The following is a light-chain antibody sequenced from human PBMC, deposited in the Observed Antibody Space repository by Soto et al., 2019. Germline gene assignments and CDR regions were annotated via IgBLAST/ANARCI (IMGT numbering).Light chain of an antibody. CDR1: QSVGTS. J-gene: IGKJ4*01. CDR2: ESS. CDR3: QQRGVWPLT. Sequence: EIELTQSPATLSLSPGERATLSCRASQSVGTSLAWYQQKSGQAPRLLFYESSNRATYIPARFSASGSGTDFTLTISGLEPEDFAVYYCQQRGVWPLTFGGGTKVEIK. V-gene: IGKV3-11*01.